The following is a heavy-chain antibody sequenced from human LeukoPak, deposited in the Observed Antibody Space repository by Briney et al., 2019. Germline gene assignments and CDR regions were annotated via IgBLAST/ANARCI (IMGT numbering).Heavy chain of an antibody. V-gene: IGHV1-2*02. Sequence: EASVKVSCKASGYTFNGYYMHWVRRAPGQGLEWLGWINPHSGDTNYAQKFQGRVTMTRDTSISTAYMELNRLRSDDTAVYYCARGKGYYESSGYYPFDYWGQGTLVTVSS. CDR2: INPHSGDT. J-gene: IGHJ4*02. CDR1: GYTFNGYY. D-gene: IGHD3-22*01. CDR3: ARGKGYYESSGYYPFDY.